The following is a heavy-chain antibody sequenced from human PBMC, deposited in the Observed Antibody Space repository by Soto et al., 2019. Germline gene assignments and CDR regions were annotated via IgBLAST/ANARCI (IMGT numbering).Heavy chain of an antibody. CDR2: ISGSGGST. CDR3: AKWVYSSSWYYYYGMDV. V-gene: IGHV3-23*01. J-gene: IGHJ6*02. Sequence: GGSLRLSCAASGFTFSSYAMSWVRQAPGKGLEWVSAISGSGGSTYYADSVKGRFTISRDNSKNTLYLQMNSLRAEDTAVYYCAKWVYSSSWYYYYGMDVWGQGTTVTVSS. CDR1: GFTFSSYA. D-gene: IGHD6-13*01.